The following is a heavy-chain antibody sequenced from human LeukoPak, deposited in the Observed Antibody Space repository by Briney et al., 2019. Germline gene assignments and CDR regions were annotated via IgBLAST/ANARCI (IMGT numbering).Heavy chain of an antibody. CDR1: GFTFSSYG. Sequence: GGSLRLSCAASGFTFSSYGMSWVRQAPGKGLEWVSAISGSGGSTYYADSVKGRFTISRDNSENTLYLQMNSLRAEDTAVYYCAKYRGYSYGLDYWGQGTLVTVSS. V-gene: IGHV3-23*01. CDR3: AKYRGYSYGLDY. J-gene: IGHJ4*02. D-gene: IGHD5-18*01. CDR2: ISGSGGST.